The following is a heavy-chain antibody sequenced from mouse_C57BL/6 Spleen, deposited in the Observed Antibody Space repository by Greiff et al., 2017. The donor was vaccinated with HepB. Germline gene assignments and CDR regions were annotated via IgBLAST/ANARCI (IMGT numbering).Heavy chain of an antibody. D-gene: IGHD1-1*01. CDR1: GYTFTDYE. V-gene: IGHV1-15*01. J-gene: IGHJ4*01. Sequence: QVQLQQSGAELVRPGASVTLSCKASGYTFTDYEMHWVKQTPVHGLEWIGAIDPETGGTAYNQKFKGKAILTADKSSSTAYMELRSLTSEDSAVYYCTRRRSSYDYAMDYWGQGTSVTVSS. CDR2: IDPETGGT. CDR3: TRRRSSYDYAMDY.